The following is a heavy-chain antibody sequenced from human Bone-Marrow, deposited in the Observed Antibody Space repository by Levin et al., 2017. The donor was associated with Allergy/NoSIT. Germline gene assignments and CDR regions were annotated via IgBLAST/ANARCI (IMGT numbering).Heavy chain of an antibody. D-gene: IGHD6-19*01. V-gene: IGHV3-30*04. Sequence: GESLKISCVASGYSFSSYPMHWVRQVPGKRLEWLAVISYDGKSQIYADSVKGRFTISRDNSRDTVYIQMNSLRVEDTAVYYCARDQGGRKVTVADYWGQGTLVIVSS. J-gene: IGHJ4*02. CDR1: GYSFSSYP. CDR3: ARDQGGRKVTVADY. CDR2: ISYDGKSQ.